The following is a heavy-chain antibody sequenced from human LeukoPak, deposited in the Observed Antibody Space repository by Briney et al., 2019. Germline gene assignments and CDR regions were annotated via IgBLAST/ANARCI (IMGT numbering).Heavy chain of an antibody. J-gene: IGHJ4*02. CDR2: INPNSGGT. Sequence: ASVKVSCKASGYTFTGYYMHWVRQAPGQGLEWMGWINPNSGGTNYAQKFQGRVTMTRDTSFSTAYMELSRLRSDDTAVYYCARVLPLRYFDWLSFDYWGQGTLVTVSS. CDR3: ARVLPLRYFDWLSFDY. CDR1: GYTFTGYY. D-gene: IGHD3-9*01. V-gene: IGHV1-2*02.